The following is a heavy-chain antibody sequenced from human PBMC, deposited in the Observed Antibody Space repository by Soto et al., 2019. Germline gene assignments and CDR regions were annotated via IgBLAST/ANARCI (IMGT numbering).Heavy chain of an antibody. CDR3: AKVRPGFDS. Sequence: EVQLLESGGDLVQPGGSLRLSCAASGFTFSTYGMTWVRQAPGKGLEWVSSISASGAYTYYADSVRGRFTFSRDNSKNTIYLQMNSLIGDDTAVYYCAKVRPGFDSWGQGTLVTVSS. CDR1: GFTFSTYG. V-gene: IGHV3-23*01. CDR2: ISASGAYT. J-gene: IGHJ4*02.